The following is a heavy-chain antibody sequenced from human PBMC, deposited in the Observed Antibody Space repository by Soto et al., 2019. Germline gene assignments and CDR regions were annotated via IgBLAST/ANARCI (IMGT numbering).Heavy chain of an antibody. J-gene: IGHJ6*02. CDR3: ARPYYYGSGSYWTNYYYGMDV. V-gene: IGHV4-39*01. D-gene: IGHD3-10*01. Sequence: SETLSLTCIVSGGSISSSSYYWGWIRQPPGKGLEWIGSIYYSGSTYYNPSLKSRVTISVDTSKNQFSLKLSSVTAADTAVYYCARPYYYGSGSYWTNYYYGMDVWGQGTTVT. CDR1: GGSISSSSYY. CDR2: IYYSGST.